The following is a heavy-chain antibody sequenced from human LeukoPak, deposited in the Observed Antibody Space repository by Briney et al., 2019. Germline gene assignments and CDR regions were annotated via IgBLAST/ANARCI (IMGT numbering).Heavy chain of an antibody. V-gene: IGHV3-30*18. CDR2: ISYDGSNK. CDR3: AKEHTYSSSWYDYYYGMDV. D-gene: IGHD6-13*01. Sequence: GRSLRFSCGASGITFSTSGMPWGRKAPGKGLDWVAVISYDGSNKYYADSVKGRFTISRDNSKNTLYLQMNSLRAEDTAVYYCAKEHTYSSSWYDYYYGMDVWGQGTTVTVSS. J-gene: IGHJ6*02. CDR1: GITFSTSG.